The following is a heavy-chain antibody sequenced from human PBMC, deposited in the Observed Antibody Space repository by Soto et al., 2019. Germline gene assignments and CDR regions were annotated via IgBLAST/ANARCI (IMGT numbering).Heavy chain of an antibody. Sequence: QVQLVESGGGVVQPGRSLRLSCAASGFTFSSYGMHWVLQAPGKGLERVAVIWYDGSNKYYADCVKGRLTISRDNSKNPLYLQMNSLRAEDTAVYYCARAYITMVGGVVLLADYWGQGTLVTVSS. J-gene: IGHJ4*02. V-gene: IGHV3-33*01. CDR3: ARAYITMVGGVVLLADY. CDR1: GFTFSSYG. D-gene: IGHD3-10*01. CDR2: IWYDGSNK.